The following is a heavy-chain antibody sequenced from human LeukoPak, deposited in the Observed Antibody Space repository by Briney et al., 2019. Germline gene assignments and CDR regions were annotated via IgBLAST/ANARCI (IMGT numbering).Heavy chain of an antibody. V-gene: IGHV4-34*01. D-gene: IGHD2-15*01. CDR2: INHSGST. CDR3: ASTRIPCSGGSCYSRDY. Sequence: PSETLSLTCAVYGGSFSGYYWSWIRQPPGKGLEWIGEINHSGSTNYNPSLKSRVTISVDTSKNQFSLKLSSVTAADTAVYYCASTRIPCSGGSCYSRDYWGQGTLVTVSS. CDR1: GGSFSGYY. J-gene: IGHJ4*02.